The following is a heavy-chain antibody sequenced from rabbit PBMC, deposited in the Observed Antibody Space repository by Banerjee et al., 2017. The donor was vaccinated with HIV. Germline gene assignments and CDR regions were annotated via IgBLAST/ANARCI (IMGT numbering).Heavy chain of an antibody. J-gene: IGHJ4*01. D-gene: IGHD3-3*01. CDR3: AGSLVDNANL. V-gene: IGHV1S43*01. CDR1: GIDFSRDYY. CDR2: IGTSSGIT. Sequence: QQQLEESGGGLVKPGGTLTLTCKASGIDFSRDYYMCWVRQAPGKGLEWIACIGTSSGITWYASWVNGRFTISKTSPTTVTLQMTSLTVADTATYLCAGSLVDNANLWGPGTLVTV.